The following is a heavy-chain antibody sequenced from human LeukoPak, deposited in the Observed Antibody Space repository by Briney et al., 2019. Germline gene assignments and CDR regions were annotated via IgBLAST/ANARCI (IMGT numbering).Heavy chain of an antibody. CDR2: IYYSGST. D-gene: IGHD6-13*01. CDR1: GDSISSSSYY. V-gene: IGHV4-39*07. Sequence: SETLSLTCSVSGDSISSSSYYWGWIRQPPGKGLEWIGSIYYSGSTYYNPSLKSRVTISVDTSKNQFSLKLSSVTAADTAVYYCASGVAAAGRVDYWGQGTLVTVSS. J-gene: IGHJ4*02. CDR3: ASGVAAAGRVDY.